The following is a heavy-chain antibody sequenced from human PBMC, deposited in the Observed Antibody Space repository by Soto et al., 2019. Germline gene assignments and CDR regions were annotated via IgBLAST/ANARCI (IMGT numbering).Heavy chain of an antibody. V-gene: IGHV4-39*01. J-gene: IGHJ4*02. CDR2: IYYTGSA. D-gene: IGHD3-22*01. CDR1: GDSISSTSYS. CDR3: ASPPKAVSGYFNY. Sequence: KASETLSLTCTVSGDSISSTSYSWAWIRQTPGKGLEWIGSIYYTGSADYNPSLKSRVNISVDKAKNQFSLKLNSVTAADTAVYYCASPPKAVSGYFNYWGQGTLVTVSS.